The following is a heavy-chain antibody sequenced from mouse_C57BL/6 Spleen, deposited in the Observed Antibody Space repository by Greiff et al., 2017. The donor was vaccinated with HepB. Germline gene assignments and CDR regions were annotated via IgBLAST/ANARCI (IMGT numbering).Heavy chain of an antibody. D-gene: IGHD2-1*01. CDR3: ARGDGNVWFAY. Sequence: QVQLQQPGAELVKPGASVKLSCKASGYTFTSYWMHWVKQRPGQGLEWIGMIHPNSGSTNYNEKFNSKATLTVDKSSSTAYMQLSSLTSEDSAVYYCARGDGNVWFAYWGQGTLVTVSA. V-gene: IGHV1-64*01. CDR2: IHPNSGST. J-gene: IGHJ3*01. CDR1: GYTFTSYW.